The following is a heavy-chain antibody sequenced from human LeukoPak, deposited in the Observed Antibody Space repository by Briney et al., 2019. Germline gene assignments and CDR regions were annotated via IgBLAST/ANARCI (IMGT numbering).Heavy chain of an antibody. Sequence: SETLSLTCTVSGGSISSGSYYWSWTRQPAGKGLEWIGRIYTSGSTNYNPSLKSRVTISVDTSKNQFSLKLSSVTAADTAVYYCARVESYDRSGDAFDIWGQGTMVTVSS. CDR2: IYTSGST. V-gene: IGHV4-61*02. CDR3: ARVESYDRSGDAFDI. J-gene: IGHJ3*02. CDR1: GGSISSGSYY. D-gene: IGHD3-22*01.